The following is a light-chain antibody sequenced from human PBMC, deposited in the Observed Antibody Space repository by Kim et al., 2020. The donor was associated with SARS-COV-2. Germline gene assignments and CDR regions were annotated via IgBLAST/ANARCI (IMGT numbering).Light chain of an antibody. CDR3: NSFTSTSTWV. Sequence: GLTITFSGTGPSSDVGDDIYGSWYQQHPGKAPKLMIYDVRNRPSAVSNRCSGSKTGNTASLTISGLQAEDEADYYCNSFTSTSTWVFGGGTKLTVL. CDR2: DVR. CDR1: SSDVGDDIY. V-gene: IGLV2-14*03. J-gene: IGLJ3*02.